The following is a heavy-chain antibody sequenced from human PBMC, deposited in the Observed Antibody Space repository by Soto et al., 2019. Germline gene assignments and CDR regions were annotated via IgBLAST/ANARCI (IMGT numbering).Heavy chain of an antibody. V-gene: IGHV1-3*01. D-gene: IGHD3-10*01. CDR3: ARGYRVSSQGDNRAVTMVRGDLLKFDY. CDR2: INAGNGNT. Sequence: VSVKLYRKAFVYTYTSDPMHRVRQAPRQRLEWMGWINAGNGNTKYSQKFQGRVTITRDTSASTAYMELSSLRSGDTAVYYCARGYRVSSQGDNRAVTMVRGDLLKFDYWGQGTLVIVSS. J-gene: IGHJ4*02. CDR1: VYTYTSDP.